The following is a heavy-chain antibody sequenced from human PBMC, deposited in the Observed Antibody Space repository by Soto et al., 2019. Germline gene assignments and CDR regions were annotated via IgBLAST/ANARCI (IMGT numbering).Heavy chain of an antibody. D-gene: IGHD2-2*01. CDR1: GGTFSSYA. CDR3: ARGRDYCSSTSCHAGLYYYYGMDV. CDR2: IIPIFGTA. V-gene: IGHV1-69*13. Sequence: GASVKVSCKASGGTFSSYAISWVRQAPGQGLEWMGGIIPIFGTANYAQKFQGRVTITADESTSTAYMELSSLRSEDTAVYYCARGRDYCSSTSCHAGLYYYYGMDVWGQGTTVTVSS. J-gene: IGHJ6*02.